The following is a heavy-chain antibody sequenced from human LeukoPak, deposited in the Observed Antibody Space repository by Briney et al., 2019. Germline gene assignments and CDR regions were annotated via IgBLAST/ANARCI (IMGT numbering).Heavy chain of an antibody. CDR1: GSTFSSYA. CDR3: AKDNNGYNYPSCFDY. CDR2: ISGSGGST. J-gene: IGHJ4*02. Sequence: GGSLRLSCAASGSTFSSYAMSWVRQAPGKGLEWVSAISGSGGSTYYADSVKGRFTISRDNSKNTLYLQMNSLRAEDTAVYYCAKDNNGYNYPSCFDYWGQGTLVTVSS. D-gene: IGHD5-24*01. V-gene: IGHV3-23*01.